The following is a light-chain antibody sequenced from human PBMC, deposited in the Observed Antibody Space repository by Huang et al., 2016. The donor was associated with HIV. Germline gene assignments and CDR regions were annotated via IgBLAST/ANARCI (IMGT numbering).Light chain of an antibody. CDR1: QSLFFSSNKRSY. J-gene: IGKJ4*01. Sequence: DIVMTQSPDSLTVSLGVTATINCRSSQSLFFSSNKRSYLAWYQKKPGQPPKLVISWASARESGVPDRFSGSGSETHFTLTINSLQAEDVAVYYCQQYYHNPLTFGGGTKVEI. CDR3: QQYYHNPLT. V-gene: IGKV4-1*01. CDR2: WAS.